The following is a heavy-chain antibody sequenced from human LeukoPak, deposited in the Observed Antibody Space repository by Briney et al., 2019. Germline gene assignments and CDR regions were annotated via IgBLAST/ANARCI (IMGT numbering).Heavy chain of an antibody. Sequence: SETLSLTCTVSGGSISSSSYYWGWIRQPPGKGLEWIGSIYYSGSTYYNPSLKSRVTISVDTSKNQFSLKLSSVTAADTAVYYCARVKEAWFDPWGQGTLVTVSS. CDR2: IYYSGST. CDR1: GGSISSSSYY. CDR3: ARVKEAWFDP. V-gene: IGHV4-39*01. J-gene: IGHJ5*02.